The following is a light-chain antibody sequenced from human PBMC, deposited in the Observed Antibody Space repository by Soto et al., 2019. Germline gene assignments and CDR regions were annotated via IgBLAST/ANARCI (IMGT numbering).Light chain of an antibody. J-gene: IGKJ5*01. CDR3: QQYNNWPPIT. V-gene: IGKV3-15*01. Sequence: SPATLSVSPGERATVSRRTSQSVNSNLAWYQQKPGQAPRLLIYGASTRATGISVRFSGSGSGTEFTLTISSLQSEDFAVYYCQQYNNWPPITFGQGTRLEIK. CDR2: GAS. CDR1: QSVNSN.